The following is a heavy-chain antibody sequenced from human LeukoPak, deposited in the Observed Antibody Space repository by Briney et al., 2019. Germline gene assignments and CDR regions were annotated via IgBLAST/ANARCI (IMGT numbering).Heavy chain of an antibody. CDR2: IKQDGSEK. CDR3: ASQPAAADIDY. V-gene: IGHV3-7*03. Sequence: GGSLRLSCATSGFTFSRFWMTWVRQAPGKGLEWVANIKQDGSEKNYADSVKGRFTISRDNAKSSLYLQMNSLRGEDTAVYYCASQPAAADIDYWGQGTLVTVSS. CDR1: GFTFSRFW. J-gene: IGHJ4*02. D-gene: IGHD2-2*01.